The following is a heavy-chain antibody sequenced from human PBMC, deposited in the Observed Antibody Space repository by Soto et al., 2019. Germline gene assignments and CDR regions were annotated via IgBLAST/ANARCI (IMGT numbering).Heavy chain of an antibody. J-gene: IGHJ4*02. D-gene: IGHD2-2*02. CDR2: ISAYNGNT. CDR1: GYTFTSYG. Sequence: ASVKVSCKASGYTFTSYGISCVRQAPGQGLEWMGWISAYNGNTNYAQKLQGRVTMTTDTSTSTAYMGLRSLRSDDTAVYYCARDSKPTYCSSTSCYSAGDYWGQGTLVTVSS. V-gene: IGHV1-18*01. CDR3: ARDSKPTYCSSTSCYSAGDY.